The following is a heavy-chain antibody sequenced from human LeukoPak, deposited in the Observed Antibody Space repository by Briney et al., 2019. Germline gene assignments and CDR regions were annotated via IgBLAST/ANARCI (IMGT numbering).Heavy chain of an antibody. CDR3: TTDSIGTTVTAFDY. D-gene: IGHD4-17*01. J-gene: IGHJ4*02. CDR1: GFTFSNAW. CDR2: IKSKTDGGTT. V-gene: IGHV3-15*01. Sequence: GGSLRLSCAASGFTFSNAWMNWVRQAPGKGLEWVGRIKSKTDGGTTDYGAPVKGRFTISREDSKNTLYLQMNSLKTEDTAVYYCTTDSIGTTVTAFDYWGQGTLVTVSS.